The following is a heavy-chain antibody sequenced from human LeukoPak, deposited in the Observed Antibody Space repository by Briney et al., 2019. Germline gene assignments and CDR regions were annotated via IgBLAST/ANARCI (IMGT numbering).Heavy chain of an antibody. D-gene: IGHD1-1*01. J-gene: IGHJ4*02. CDR1: GGSISSYY. CDR2: IYYSGST. V-gene: IGHV4-59*01. CDR3: ARWSPGYYFDY. Sequence: SETLSLTCTVSGGSISSYYWSWIRQPPGKGLEWIGYIYYSGSTNYNPSLKSRVTISVDTSKNQFSLKLSSVTAADTAVYYCARWSPGYYFDYWGQGTLVTVSS.